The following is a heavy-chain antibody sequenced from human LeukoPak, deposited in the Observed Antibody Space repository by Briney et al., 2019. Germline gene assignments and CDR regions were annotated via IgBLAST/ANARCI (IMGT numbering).Heavy chain of an antibody. CDR3: ARLFYYDSNGYPYFDY. Sequence: SETLPLTCTVSGGSTSRGGYYWSWIRQPPGKGLEWIGYIYHSGYTYYNPSLTSRVTIFVDTSKNQFSLKLSSVTAADTATYYCARLFYYDSNGYPYFDYWGQGILVTVSS. CDR2: IYHSGYT. V-gene: IGHV4-61*08. J-gene: IGHJ4*02. D-gene: IGHD3-22*01. CDR1: GGSTSRGGYY.